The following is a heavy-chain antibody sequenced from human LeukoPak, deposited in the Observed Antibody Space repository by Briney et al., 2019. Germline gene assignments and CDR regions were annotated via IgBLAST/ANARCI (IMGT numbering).Heavy chain of an antibody. V-gene: IGHV5-51*01. CDR3: ARLLRNIAAAVYYFDY. CDR1: GYSFTNYW. D-gene: IGHD6-13*01. Sequence: GESLKISCKGSGYSFTNYWIGWVRQMPGEGLEWMGIIYPGDSDSRYSPSFQGQVTISVDKSISTAYLQWSSLKASDTAMYYCARLLRNIAAAVYYFDYWGQGTLVTVSS. CDR2: IYPGDSDS. J-gene: IGHJ4*02.